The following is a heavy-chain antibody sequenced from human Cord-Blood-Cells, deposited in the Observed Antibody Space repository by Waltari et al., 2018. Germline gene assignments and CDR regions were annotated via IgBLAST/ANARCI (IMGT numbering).Heavy chain of an antibody. Sequence: QLQLQESGPGLVKPSETLSLTCTVSGGSISSSSYYWGRIRQPPGKGLEWIGSIYYSGSTSCTPSLKSRVTISVDTSQNRFSLTLSSVTAADTAVYYCASRGVQDVFDLWGRGTLVTVSS. D-gene: IGHD2-15*01. J-gene: IGHJ2*01. CDR2: IYYSGST. V-gene: IGHV4-39*01. CDR1: GGSISSSSYY. CDR3: ASRGVQDVFDL.